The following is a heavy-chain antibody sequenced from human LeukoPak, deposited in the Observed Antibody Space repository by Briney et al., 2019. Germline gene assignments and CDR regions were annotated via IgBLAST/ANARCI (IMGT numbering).Heavy chain of an antibody. D-gene: IGHD3-3*01. V-gene: IGHV4-59*01. J-gene: IGHJ4*02. CDR1: GGSISSYY. CDR2: IYYSGST. Sequence: SETLSLTCTVSGGSISSYYWSWLRQPPGKGLEWIGYIYYSGSTNYNPSLKSRVTISVDTSKNQFSLKLSSVTAADTAVYYCARANARHDFWSGYPEDFDCWGQGTLVTVSS. CDR3: ARANARHDFWSGYPEDFDC.